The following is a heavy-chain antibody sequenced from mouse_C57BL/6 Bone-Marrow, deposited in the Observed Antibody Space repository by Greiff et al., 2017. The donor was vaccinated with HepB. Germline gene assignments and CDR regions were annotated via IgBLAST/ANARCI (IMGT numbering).Heavy chain of an antibody. J-gene: IGHJ3*01. Sequence: EVKLVESGEGLVKPGGSLKLSCAASGFTFSSYAMSWVRQTPEKRLEWVAYISSGGDYIYYADTVKGRFTISRDNARNTLYLQMSSLKSEDTAMYYCKREGGDGPLKTVAWFAYWGQGTLVTVSA. CDR1: GFTFSSYA. CDR2: ISSGGDYI. V-gene: IGHV5-9-1*02. CDR3: KREGGDGPLKTVAWFAY. D-gene: IGHD1-3*01.